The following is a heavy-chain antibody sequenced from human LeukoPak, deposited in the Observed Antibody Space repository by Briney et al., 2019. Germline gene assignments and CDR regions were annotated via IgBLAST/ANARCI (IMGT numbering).Heavy chain of an antibody. J-gene: IGHJ4*02. D-gene: IGHD2-15*01. CDR1: GGSFSGYY. CDR2: INHSGST. V-gene: IGHV4-34*01. Sequence: PSETLSLTCAVYGGSFSGYYWSWIRQPPGKGLEWIGEINHSGSTNYNPFLKSRVTISVDTSKNQFSLKLSSVTAADTAVYYCASTVLGYCSGGSCPYFDYWGQGTLVTVSS. CDR3: ASTVLGYCSGGSCPYFDY.